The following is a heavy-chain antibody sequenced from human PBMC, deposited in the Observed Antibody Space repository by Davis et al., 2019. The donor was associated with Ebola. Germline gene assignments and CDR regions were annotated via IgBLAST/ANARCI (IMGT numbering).Heavy chain of an antibody. D-gene: IGHD6-19*01. CDR2: IWYDGSNK. Sequence: PGGSLRLSCAASGFTFSSYGMHWVRQAPGKGLEWVAVIWYDGSNKYYADSVKGRFTISRDNSKNTLYLQMNSLRAEDTAVYYCASGLAVAGPPDYWGQGTLVTVSS. J-gene: IGHJ4*02. V-gene: IGHV3-33*01. CDR3: ASGLAVAGPPDY. CDR1: GFTFSSYG.